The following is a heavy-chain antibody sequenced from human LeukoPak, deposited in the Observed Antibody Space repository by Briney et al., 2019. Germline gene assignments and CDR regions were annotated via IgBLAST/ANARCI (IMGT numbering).Heavy chain of an antibody. CDR2: ISGSGGST. D-gene: IGHD5-18*01. Sequence: PGGSLRLSCAASGFTFSSYAMSWVRQAPGRGLEWVSAISGSGGSTYYADSVKGRFTISRDNSKNTLYLHMNSLRAEDTAVYYCEKVGGYSSGPNDWWGQGTLVTVFS. V-gene: IGHV3-23*01. CDR3: EKVGGYSSGPNDW. J-gene: IGHJ4*02. CDR1: GFTFSSYA.